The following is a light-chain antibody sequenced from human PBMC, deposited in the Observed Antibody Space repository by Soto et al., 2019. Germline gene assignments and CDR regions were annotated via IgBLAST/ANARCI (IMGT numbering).Light chain of an antibody. CDR1: QSVSSN. V-gene: IGKV3-15*01. CDR2: GAS. Sequence: EIVMTQSPATLSVSPGERATLSCRASQSVSSNLAWYQQKPGQAPRLLIYGASTRATGIPARFSGSGSGTEVTLTISSLQSEDFAVYYCQQYHNWQYTFGQGTKLEIK. J-gene: IGKJ2*01. CDR3: QQYHNWQYT.